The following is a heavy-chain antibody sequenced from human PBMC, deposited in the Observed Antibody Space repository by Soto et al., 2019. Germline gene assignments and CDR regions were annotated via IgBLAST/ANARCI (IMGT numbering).Heavy chain of an antibody. CDR2: INPNSGGT. CDR1: GYTFTGYY. D-gene: IGHD6-6*01. Sequence: ASVKVSCKASGYTFTGYYMHWVQQAPGQGLEWMGWINPNSGGTNYAQKFQGWVTMTRDTSISTAYMELRRLRSDDTAVEYCAREGSSSCERKYYFDYWGQGTLVTVSS. CDR3: AREGSSSCERKYYFDY. V-gene: IGHV1-2*04. J-gene: IGHJ4*02.